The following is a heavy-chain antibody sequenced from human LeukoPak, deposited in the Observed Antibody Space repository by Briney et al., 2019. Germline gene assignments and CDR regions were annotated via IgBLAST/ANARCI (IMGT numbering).Heavy chain of an antibody. D-gene: IGHD3-22*01. CDR2: ISSSGSTI. J-gene: IGHJ4*02. CDR1: GFTFSDYY. Sequence: SGGPLRLSCAASGFTFSDYYMSWIRQAPGKGLEWVSYISSSGSTIYYADSVKGRFTISRDNAKNSLYLQMNSLRAEDTAVYYCARGDDYYDSSGYYYNPLDYWGQGTLVTVSS. CDR3: ARGDDYYDSSGYYYNPLDY. V-gene: IGHV3-11*01.